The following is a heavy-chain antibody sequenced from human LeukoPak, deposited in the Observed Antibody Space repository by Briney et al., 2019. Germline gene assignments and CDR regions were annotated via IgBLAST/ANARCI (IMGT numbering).Heavy chain of an antibody. CDR1: GGSISSSSYY. D-gene: IGHD6-6*01. Sequence: PSETLSLTCTVSGGSISSSSYYWGWIRQPPGKGLEWIGSIYYSGSTYYNPSLKSRVTISVDTSKNQFSLKLSSVTAADTAVYYCARQTPSRIAAQLNYYYMDVWGKGTTVTVSS. J-gene: IGHJ6*03. CDR2: IYYSGST. CDR3: ARQTPSRIAAQLNYYYMDV. V-gene: IGHV4-39*01.